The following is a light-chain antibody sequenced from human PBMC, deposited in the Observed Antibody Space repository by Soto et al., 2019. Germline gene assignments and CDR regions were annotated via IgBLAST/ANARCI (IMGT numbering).Light chain of an antibody. CDR3: QQYTSYPWT. CDR1: QSVSIN. Sequence: EIVMTQSPVTLSVSPGERVTLSCRASQSVSINLAWYQQKPGQAPSLLIYGAFTRATGIPARFSGTGSGTEFTLTISSLQPDDFATYYCQQYTSYPWTFGQGTKVDIK. V-gene: IGKV3-15*01. CDR2: GAF. J-gene: IGKJ1*01.